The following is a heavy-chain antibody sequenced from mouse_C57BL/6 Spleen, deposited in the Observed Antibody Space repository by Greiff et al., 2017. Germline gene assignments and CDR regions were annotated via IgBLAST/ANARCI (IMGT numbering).Heavy chain of an antibody. V-gene: IGHV5-4*01. CDR3: ARDGSRMAY. Sequence: EVKLMESGGGLVKPGGSLKLSCAASGFTFSSYAMSWVRQTPEQRLEWVATISDGGSYTNYPDNVKGRFTISRDNATNNLYLQMSHLKSEDTAMYYCARDGSRMAYWGQGTLVTVSA. CDR2: ISDGGSYT. CDR1: GFTFSSYA. J-gene: IGHJ3*01.